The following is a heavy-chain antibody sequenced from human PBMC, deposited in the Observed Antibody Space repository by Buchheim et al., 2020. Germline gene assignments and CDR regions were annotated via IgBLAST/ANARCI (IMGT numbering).Heavy chain of an antibody. J-gene: IGHJ4*02. CDR1: GFTFSGYA. Sequence: EVQLLESGGGLVQPGGSLRLSCAASGFTFSGYAMSWVRQAPGKGLEWVSATSGSGGRTYYADSVKGRFTISRDNSKNTLYLQMNNLRAEDTAVYYCAKDSVDFWSGYPCYFDYWGQGAL. CDR3: AKDSVDFWSGYPCYFDY. V-gene: IGHV3-23*01. CDR2: TSGSGGRT. D-gene: IGHD3-3*01.